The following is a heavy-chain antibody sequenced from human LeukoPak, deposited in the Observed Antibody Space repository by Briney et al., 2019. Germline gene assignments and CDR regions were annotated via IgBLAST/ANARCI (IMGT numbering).Heavy chain of an antibody. J-gene: IGHJ4*02. CDR2: ISGSGGNT. CDR3: AKYYYGSGSRPLGY. Sequence: PGGSLRLSCAASGFTFSSHAMSWVRQAPGKGLEWVSAISGSGGNTYYADSVKGRFTISRDNSKNTLYLQMNSLRAEDTAVYYCAKYYYGSGSRPLGYWGQGTLVTVSS. V-gene: IGHV3-23*01. D-gene: IGHD3-10*01. CDR1: GFTFSSHA.